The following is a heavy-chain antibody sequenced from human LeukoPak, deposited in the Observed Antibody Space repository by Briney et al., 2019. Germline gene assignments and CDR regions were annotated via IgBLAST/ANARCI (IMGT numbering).Heavy chain of an antibody. Sequence: ASVKVSCKASGYTFTSYDINWVRQATGQGLEWMGWMNPNSGNTGYAQKFQGRVTMTRNTSISTAYMELSSLRSEDTAVYYCARGYYYDSFSGNWFDPWGQETLVTVSS. J-gene: IGHJ5*02. V-gene: IGHV1-8*01. D-gene: IGHD3-22*01. CDR1: GYTFTSYD. CDR2: MNPNSGNT. CDR3: ARGYYYDSFSGNWFDP.